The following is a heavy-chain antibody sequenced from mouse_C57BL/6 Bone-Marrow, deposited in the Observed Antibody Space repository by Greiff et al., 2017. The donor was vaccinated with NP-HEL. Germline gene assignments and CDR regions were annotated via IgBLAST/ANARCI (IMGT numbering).Heavy chain of an antibody. Sequence: VQLKQSGAELVRPGASVKLSCTASGFNIKDDYMHWVKQRPEQGLEWIGWIDPENGDTEYASKFQGKATITADTSSNTAYLQLNSLTSEDTAVYYCTTSYDGYYAMDYWGQGTSVTVSS. CDR1: GFNIKDDY. CDR2: IDPENGDT. J-gene: IGHJ4*01. CDR3: TTSYDGYYAMDY. D-gene: IGHD2-3*01. V-gene: IGHV14-4*01.